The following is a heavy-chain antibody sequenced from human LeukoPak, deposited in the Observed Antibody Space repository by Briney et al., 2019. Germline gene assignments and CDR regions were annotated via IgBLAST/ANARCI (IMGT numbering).Heavy chain of an antibody. Sequence: SETLSLTCTVSGGSISSYYWSWIRQPPGKGLEWIGYIYYSGSTNYNPSLKSRVTISVDTSKNQFSLKLNSVTAADTAVYYCVGEKNYWGTPYWGQGTLVTVSS. V-gene: IGHV4-59*08. CDR1: GGSISSYY. J-gene: IGHJ4*02. CDR3: VGEKNYWGTPY. D-gene: IGHD1-7*01. CDR2: IYYSGST.